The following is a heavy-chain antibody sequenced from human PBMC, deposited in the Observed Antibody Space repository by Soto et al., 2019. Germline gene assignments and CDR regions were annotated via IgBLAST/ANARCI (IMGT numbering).Heavy chain of an antibody. D-gene: IGHD3-3*01. V-gene: IGHV3-13*01. J-gene: IGHJ5*02. CDR3: ARGSNYDFWSGYYARGGFDP. CDR2: IGTAGDT. CDR1: GFTFSSYD. Sequence: VQLVESGGGLVQPGGSLRLSCAASGFTFSSYDMHWVRQATGKGLEWVSAIGTAGDTYYPGSVKGRFTISRENAKNSLYLQMNSLRAGDTAVYYCARGSNYDFWSGYYARGGFDPWGQGTLVTVSS.